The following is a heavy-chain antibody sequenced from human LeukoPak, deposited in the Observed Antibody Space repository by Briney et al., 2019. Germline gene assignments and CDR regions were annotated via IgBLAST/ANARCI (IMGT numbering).Heavy chain of an antibody. V-gene: IGHV3-48*01. CDR2: IRRVSTPI. CDR3: ARARDVSPPGPFDY. CDR1: GFRFSGYS. J-gene: IGHJ4*02. Sequence: GSLRLSCAASGFRFSGYSMNWVRQTPGKGLVLVSYIRRVSTPISSAASVKGRFSIPRDNAKTSLYLKMNSLRAKDTAVYYCARARDVSPPGPFDYWAQEPLVTVSS. D-gene: IGHD5-24*01.